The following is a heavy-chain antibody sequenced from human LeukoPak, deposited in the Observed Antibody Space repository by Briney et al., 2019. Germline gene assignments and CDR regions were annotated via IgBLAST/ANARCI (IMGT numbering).Heavy chain of an antibody. J-gene: IGHJ3*02. V-gene: IGHV4-59*01. CDR3: ARAVGAAFDI. CDR2: IYYGGST. CDR1: GVSINSNY. D-gene: IGHD1-26*01. Sequence: SETLSLTCSVSGVSINSNYWSWMRQPPGKGLEWIGYIYYGGSTNYNPSLKSRVSMSVDTSKNQFSLNLSSVTAADTAVYYCARAVGAAFDIWGQGTMVTVSS.